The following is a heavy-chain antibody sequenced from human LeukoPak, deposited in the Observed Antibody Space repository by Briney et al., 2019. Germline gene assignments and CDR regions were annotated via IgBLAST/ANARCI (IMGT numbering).Heavy chain of an antibody. CDR1: GFTFSISA. V-gene: IGHV3-23*01. D-gene: IGHD6-13*01. CDR2: LSGSGAST. CDR3: ARVRIAAAGTFDL. Sequence: GGSLRLSCAASGFTFSISAMSWVCQAPGKGLEWVSTLSGSGASTFYADSVKGRFTISRDNSKNTLYLQMNSLRAEDTAVYYCARVRIAAAGTFDLWGRGTLVTVSS. J-gene: IGHJ2*01.